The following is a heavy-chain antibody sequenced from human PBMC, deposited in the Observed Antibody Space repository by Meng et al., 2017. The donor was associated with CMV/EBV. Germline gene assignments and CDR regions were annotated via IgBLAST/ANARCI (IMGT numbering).Heavy chain of an antibody. CDR3: ARLPEYGGYYDILTGYSRTTYGMDV. Sequence: GGSLRLSCAASGFTFSPAWMSWVRQAPGKGLEWVSVIYSGGSTYYADSVKGRFTISRDNSKNTLYLQMNSLRAEDTAVYYCARLPEYGGYYDILTGYSRTTYGMDVWGQGTTVTVSS. J-gene: IGHJ6*02. D-gene: IGHD3-9*01. V-gene: IGHV3-53*01. CDR1: GFTFSPAW. CDR2: IYSGGST.